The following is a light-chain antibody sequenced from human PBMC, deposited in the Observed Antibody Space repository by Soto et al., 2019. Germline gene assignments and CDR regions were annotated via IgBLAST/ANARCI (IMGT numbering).Light chain of an antibody. Sequence: EIVMTQSPATLSVSPGERATLSCRASQSVNINLAWYQQKPGQAPRLLIFGASSRANGIPARFSGSGSGTEFTLTISNLQTEDFAVYYCQHPGTFGQGTKVDIK. CDR3: QHPGT. J-gene: IGKJ1*01. CDR2: GAS. CDR1: QSVNIN. V-gene: IGKV3-15*01.